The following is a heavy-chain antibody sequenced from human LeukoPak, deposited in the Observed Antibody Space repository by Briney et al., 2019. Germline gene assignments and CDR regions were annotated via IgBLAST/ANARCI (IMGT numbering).Heavy chain of an antibody. Sequence: GGSLRLSCAASGFTFNNAWMSWVRLAPGKGLEWVGRIKSKTDGGTADYAAPVKGRFTISRDDSKNMVFLQMNSLKIADTALYFCTTEADTAMALPKNWGQGTLVTVSS. CDR3: TTEADTAMALPKN. CDR1: GFTFNNAW. J-gene: IGHJ4*02. D-gene: IGHD5-18*01. CDR2: IKSKTDGGTA. V-gene: IGHV3-15*01.